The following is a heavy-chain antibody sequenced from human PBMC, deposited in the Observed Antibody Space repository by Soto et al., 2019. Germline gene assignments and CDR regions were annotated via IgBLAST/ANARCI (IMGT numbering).Heavy chain of an antibody. J-gene: IGHJ4*02. Sequence: GGSLRLYCAASGFTFSSYAMSWVRQAPGKGLEWVSAISGSGGSTYYADSVKGRFTISRDNSQNTLYLQMNSLRAEDTAVYYYAKDPASGYYDSSGFPYYFDYWGQGTLVTVSS. CDR3: AKDPASGYYDSSGFPYYFDY. V-gene: IGHV3-23*01. D-gene: IGHD3-22*01. CDR2: ISGSGGST. CDR1: GFTFSSYA.